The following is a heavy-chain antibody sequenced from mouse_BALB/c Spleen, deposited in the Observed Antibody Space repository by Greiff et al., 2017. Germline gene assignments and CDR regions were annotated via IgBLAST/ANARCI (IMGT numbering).Heavy chain of an antibody. CDR3: ASPSGVYYFDY. J-gene: IGHJ2*01. CDR1: GFNIKDTY. D-gene: IGHD3-1*01. V-gene: IGHV14-3*02. CDR2: IDPANGNT. Sequence: EVQLQQSGAELVKPGASVKLSCTASGFNIKDTYMHWVKQRPEQGLEWIGRIDPANGNTKYDPKFQGKATITADTSSNTAYLQLSSLTSEDTAVYYCASPSGVYYFDYWGQGTTLTVSS.